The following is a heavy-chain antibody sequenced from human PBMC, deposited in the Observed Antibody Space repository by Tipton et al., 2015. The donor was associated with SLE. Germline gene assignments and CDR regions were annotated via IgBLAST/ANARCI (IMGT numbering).Heavy chain of an antibody. CDR3: ARVRVDTAMGVFDF. CDR1: GFTFSSQE. V-gene: IGHV3-48*03. CDR2: ISSGGTFI. Sequence: SLRLSCTASGFTFSSQEMNWVRQAPGKGLEWVSYISSGGTFIHYADAVKGRFTISRDNAKNSLYLQMNSLRADDTAIYYCARVRVDTAMGVFDFWGQGTLVTVSS. D-gene: IGHD5-18*01. J-gene: IGHJ4*02.